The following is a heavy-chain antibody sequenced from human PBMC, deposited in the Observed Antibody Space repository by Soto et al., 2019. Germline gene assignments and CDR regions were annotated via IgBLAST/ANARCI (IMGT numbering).Heavy chain of an antibody. CDR2: IYYSGST. J-gene: IGHJ6*02. CDR3: ARSPYSSGWYYYYGMDV. V-gene: IGHV4-39*01. CDR1: GGSISSSSYY. D-gene: IGHD6-19*01. Sequence: PSETLSLTCTVSGGSISSSSYYWGWIRQPPGKGLEWIGSIYYSGSTYYNPSLKSRVTISVDTSKNQFSPKLSSVTAADTAVYYCARSPYSSGWYYYYGMDVWGQGTTVTVSS.